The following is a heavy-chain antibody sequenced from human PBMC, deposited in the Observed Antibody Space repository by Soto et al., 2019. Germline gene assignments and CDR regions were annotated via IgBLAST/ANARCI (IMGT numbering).Heavy chain of an antibody. CDR3: AKGRYCSGGSCYSGGAGWFDP. CDR1: GFTFSSYG. J-gene: IGHJ5*02. V-gene: IGHV3-30*18. D-gene: IGHD2-15*01. Sequence: QVQLVESGGGVVQPGRSLRLSCAASGFTFSSYGMHWVRQAPGKGLEWVAVISYDGSNKYYADSVKGRFTISRDNSKNTLYLQMNSLGAEDTDVYYCAKGRYCSGGSCYSGGAGWFDPWGQGTLVTVSS. CDR2: ISYDGSNK.